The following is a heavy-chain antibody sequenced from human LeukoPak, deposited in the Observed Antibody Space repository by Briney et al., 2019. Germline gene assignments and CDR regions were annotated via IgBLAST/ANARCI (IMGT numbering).Heavy chain of an antibody. CDR1: DGSISSYY. Sequence: SETLSLTCTVSDGSISSYYWSWIRQPPGKGLEWIGYIYYSGSTNYNPSLKSRVTISVDTSKNQFSLKLSSVTAADTAVYYCARGLDTFWSGYYGPFDYWGQGTLVTVSS. D-gene: IGHD3-3*01. V-gene: IGHV4-59*08. CDR3: ARGLDTFWSGYYGPFDY. CDR2: IYYSGST. J-gene: IGHJ4*02.